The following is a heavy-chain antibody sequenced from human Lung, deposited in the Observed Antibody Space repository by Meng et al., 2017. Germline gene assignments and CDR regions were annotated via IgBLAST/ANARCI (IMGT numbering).Heavy chain of an antibody. CDR3: ANARIQLWLCDY. J-gene: IGHJ4*02. V-gene: IGHV3-23*04. CDR2: ILGSGNST. Sequence: EQQLGVAGGGCDPPGAAMRFCCASSGYTINIYALMWGREAPGEGQGLVSGILGSGNSTYAEDSVKGRFIISGTKSKNTQMLQMNRMTDEAAAVYYCANARIQLWLCDYWGQGTLVTVSS. CDR1: GYTINIYA. D-gene: IGHD5-18*01.